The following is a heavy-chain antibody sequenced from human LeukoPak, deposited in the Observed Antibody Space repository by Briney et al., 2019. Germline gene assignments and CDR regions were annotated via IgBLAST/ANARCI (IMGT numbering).Heavy chain of an antibody. V-gene: IGHV4-59*11. J-gene: IGHJ4*02. D-gene: IGHD6-6*01. CDR1: GGSISSHY. CDR2: IYYSGST. CDR3: ARESSSSYFDY. Sequence: IPSETLSLTCTVSGGSISSHYWSWIRQPPGKGLEWIGYIYYSGSTNYNPSLKSRVTMSVDTSKNQFSLKLSSVTAADTAVYYCARESSSSYFDYWGQGTLVTVSS.